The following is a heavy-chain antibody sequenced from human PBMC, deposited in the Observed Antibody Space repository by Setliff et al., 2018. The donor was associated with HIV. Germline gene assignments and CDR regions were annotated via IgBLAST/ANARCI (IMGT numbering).Heavy chain of an antibody. CDR3: ARDSGWLQFGQFDY. V-gene: IGHV4-34*12. CDR2: IIHSGSI. J-gene: IGHJ4*02. CDR1: GGPFSDYY. D-gene: IGHD5-12*01. Sequence: SETLSLTCAVYGGPFSDYYWSWIRQPPGKGLEWIGEIIHSGSIYYNPSLKSRVTISVHTSKNQFSRKLRSVTAADTAMYYCARDSGWLQFGQFDYWGQGALVTVSS.